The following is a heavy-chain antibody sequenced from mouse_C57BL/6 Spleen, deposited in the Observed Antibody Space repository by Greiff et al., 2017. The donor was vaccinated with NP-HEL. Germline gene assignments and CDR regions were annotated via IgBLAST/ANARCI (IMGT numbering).Heavy chain of an antibody. CDR2: INPIYGTT. CDR1: GYSFTDYN. D-gene: IGHD1-1*01. CDR3: ARGITTVVAKGLARLAMDY. J-gene: IGHJ4*01. Sequence: VQLQQSGPELVKPGASVKISCKASGYSFTDYNMNWVKQSNGKSLEWIGVINPIYGTTSYNQKFKGKATLTVDQSSSTAYMQLNSLTSEDSAVYYCARGITTVVAKGLARLAMDYWGQGTSVTVSS. V-gene: IGHV1-39*01.